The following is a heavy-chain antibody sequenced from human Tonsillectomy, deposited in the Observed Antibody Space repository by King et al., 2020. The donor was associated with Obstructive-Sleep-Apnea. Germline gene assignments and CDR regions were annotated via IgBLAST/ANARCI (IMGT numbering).Heavy chain of an antibody. CDR1: GFTFGDYA. J-gene: IGHJ4*02. D-gene: IGHD2-2*01. Sequence: VQLVESGGGLVQPGRSLRLSCTASGFTFGDYAVSWFRQAPGKGLEWVGLVRSKAYGGTTEYAASVKGRFTISRDDSKSIAYLQMNSLKTEDTAVYYCTSAGRYCSSTSCLYFDYWGQGTPVTVSS. CDR3: TSAGRYCSSTSCLYFDY. CDR2: VRSKAYGGTT. V-gene: IGHV3-49*03.